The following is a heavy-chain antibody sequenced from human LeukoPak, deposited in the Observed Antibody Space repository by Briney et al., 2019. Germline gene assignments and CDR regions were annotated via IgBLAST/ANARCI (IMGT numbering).Heavy chain of an antibody. Sequence: SETLSLTCTVSGGSISSYYWSWIRQPPGKGLEWIGYIYYSGSTYYNPSLKSRVTISVDRSKNQFSLKLSSVTAADTAVYYCAREVTIFGVVNWFDPWGQGTLVTVSS. J-gene: IGHJ5*02. CDR1: GGSISSYY. CDR3: AREVTIFGVVNWFDP. CDR2: IYYSGST. V-gene: IGHV4-59*12. D-gene: IGHD3-3*01.